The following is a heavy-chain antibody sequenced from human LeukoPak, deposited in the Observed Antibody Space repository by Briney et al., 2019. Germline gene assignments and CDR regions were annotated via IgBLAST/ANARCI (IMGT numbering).Heavy chain of an antibody. CDR1: GFTFSSYS. Sequence: GGSLRLSCAASGFTFSSYSMNWVRQAPGKGLEWVSSISSSSSYIYYADSVKGRFTISRDNAKNSLYLQMNSLRAEDTAVYYCARAVYCGGDCYFPLDIWGPGTMVTVSS. CDR3: ARAVYCGGDCYFPLDI. D-gene: IGHD2-21*02. CDR2: ISSSSSYI. V-gene: IGHV3-21*01. J-gene: IGHJ3*02.